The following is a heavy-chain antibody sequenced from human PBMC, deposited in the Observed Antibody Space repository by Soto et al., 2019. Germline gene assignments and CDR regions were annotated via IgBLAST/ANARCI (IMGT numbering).Heavy chain of an antibody. D-gene: IGHD6-19*01. CDR2: ISSSSSNK. J-gene: IGHJ5*02. CDR3: ARDRGSSGWYAGGWFDP. CDR1: GFTFSSYS. Sequence: EVQLVESGGGLVKPGGSLRLSCAASGFTFSSYSMNWVRQAPGKGLEWVSCISSSSSNKYYADSVKGRFTISRDNAKNYMYLQRNSLIAEDTAVYYCARDRGSSGWYAGGWFDPWGQGTLVTVSS. V-gene: IGHV3-21*01.